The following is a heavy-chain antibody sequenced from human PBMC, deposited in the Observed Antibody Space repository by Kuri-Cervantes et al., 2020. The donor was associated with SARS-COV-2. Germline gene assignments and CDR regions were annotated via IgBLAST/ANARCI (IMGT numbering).Heavy chain of an antibody. V-gene: IGHV4-34*01. Sequence: GSLRLSCAVYGGSFSGYYWSWIRQPPGKGLEWIGEINHSGSTNYNPSLKSRVTISVDTSKNQSSLKLSSVTAADTAAYYCAREDRGWFDPWGQGTLVTVSS. CDR3: AREDRGWFDP. D-gene: IGHD2-15*01. CDR2: INHSGST. CDR1: GGSFSGYY. J-gene: IGHJ5*02.